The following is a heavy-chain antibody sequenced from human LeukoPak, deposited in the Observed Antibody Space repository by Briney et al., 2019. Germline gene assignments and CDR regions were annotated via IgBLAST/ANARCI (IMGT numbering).Heavy chain of an antibody. V-gene: IGHV4-34*01. D-gene: IGHD5-24*01. J-gene: IGHJ6*02. CDR1: GGSFSGYY. Sequence: SETLSLTCAVYGGSFSGYYWSWIRQPPGKGLEWIGEINHSGSTNYNPSLKSRVTISVDTSKNQFSLKLSSVTAEDTAVYYCAKSMAAYYYYGMDVWGQGTTVTVSS. CDR3: AKSMAAYYYYGMDV. CDR2: INHSGST.